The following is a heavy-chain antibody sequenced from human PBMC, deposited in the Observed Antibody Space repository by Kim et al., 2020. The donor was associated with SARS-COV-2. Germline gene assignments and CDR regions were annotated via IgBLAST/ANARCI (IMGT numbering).Heavy chain of an antibody. D-gene: IGHD3-22*01. CDR1: GYTFTDYY. CDR2: INPNSGDT. V-gene: IGHV1-2*06. CDR3: ARVRDYYGSSSFFSY. Sequence: ASVKVSCTASGYTFTDYYIHWVRQAPGQGLEWMGRINPNSGDTNSAQSFQGRVTMTRDTSISTAYMYLGSLRSDDTAVYYCARVRDYYGSSSFFSYWGQGTLVTVSS. J-gene: IGHJ4*02.